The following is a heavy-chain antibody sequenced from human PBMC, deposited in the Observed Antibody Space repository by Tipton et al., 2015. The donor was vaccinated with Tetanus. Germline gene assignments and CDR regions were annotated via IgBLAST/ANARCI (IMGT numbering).Heavy chain of an antibody. CDR3: ARIGWPENNKPGFDI. CDR1: GGSISTYY. Sequence: LRLSCTVSGGSISTYYWSWIRQRPGRGLEWVGYVHYTGKDNCNPSLRSRVTLSVDTSKNQFSLQMSSVTAADTAVYYCARIGWPENNKPGFDIWGQGTMVTVSS. V-gene: IGHV4-59*13. D-gene: IGHD1/OR15-1a*01. J-gene: IGHJ3*02. CDR2: VHYTGKD.